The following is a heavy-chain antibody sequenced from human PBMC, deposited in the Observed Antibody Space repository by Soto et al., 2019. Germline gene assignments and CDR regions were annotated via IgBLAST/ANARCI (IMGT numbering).Heavy chain of an antibody. J-gene: IGHJ4*02. D-gene: IGHD6-6*01. CDR1: GYTFTRYD. Sequence: ASVKVSCKASGYTFTRYDINWVRQATGQGLEWMGWMNPNSGNTGYAQKFQGRVTMTRNTSISTAYMELSSLRSEDTAVYYCARVIAARLRLDYWGQGTLVTVSS. V-gene: IGHV1-8*01. CDR2: MNPNSGNT. CDR3: ARVIAARLRLDY.